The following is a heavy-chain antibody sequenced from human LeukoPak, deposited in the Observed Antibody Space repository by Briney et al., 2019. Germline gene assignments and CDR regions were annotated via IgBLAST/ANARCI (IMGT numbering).Heavy chain of an antibody. CDR3: ARGGDTSSWYAWFDP. J-gene: IGHJ5*02. CDR1: GGSISSYY. V-gene: IGHV4-59*01. Sequence: SETLSLTCTVSGGSISSYYWSWIRQPPGKGLEWIGYIYYSGCTNYNPSLKSRVTISIDTSKHQFSLKLSSVTAADTAMYYCARGGDTSSWYAWFDPWGQGTLVTVSS. D-gene: IGHD6-13*01. CDR2: IYYSGCT.